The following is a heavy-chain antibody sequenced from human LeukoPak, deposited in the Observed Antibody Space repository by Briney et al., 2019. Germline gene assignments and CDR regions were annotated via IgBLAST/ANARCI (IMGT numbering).Heavy chain of an antibody. Sequence: ASVKVFCKASGYTFTNYYMHWVRQASGQGLEWMGIINSSGGSTTYAQKFQGRVTMTSNTSTSTVYMDVSSLRSEDTAMYYCARQAQTAFDIWGQGTMVTVSS. J-gene: IGHJ3*02. CDR2: INSSGGST. CDR3: ARQAQTAFDI. V-gene: IGHV1-46*01. D-gene: IGHD6-6*01. CDR1: GYTFTNYY.